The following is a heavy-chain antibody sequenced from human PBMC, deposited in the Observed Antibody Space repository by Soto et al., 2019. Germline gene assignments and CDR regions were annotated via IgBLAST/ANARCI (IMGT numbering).Heavy chain of an antibody. CDR1: GYSFTSYW. D-gene: IGHD6-6*01. CDR3: ASSFVIAARPLDYRMDV. J-gene: IGHJ6*02. V-gene: IGHV5-51*01. CDR2: IYPGDSDT. Sequence: GESLKISCKGSGYSFTSYWIGWVRQMPGKGLEWMGIIYPGDSDTRYSPSFQGQVTISADKSISTAYLQWSSLKASDTAMYYCASSFVIAARPLDYRMDVWGQGTTVTVSS.